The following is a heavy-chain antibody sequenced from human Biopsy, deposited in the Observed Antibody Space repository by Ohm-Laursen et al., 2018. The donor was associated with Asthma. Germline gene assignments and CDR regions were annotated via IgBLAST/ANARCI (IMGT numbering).Heavy chain of an antibody. D-gene: IGHD4-23*01. J-gene: IGHJ6*02. V-gene: IGHV1-18*01. Sequence: GSSVKVSCKTSGYTFNSAGITWVRQAPGQGLEWMGWISVYNGNTKVAQKLQDRVTMITDTSTSTAYMELRSLRSDDTAVYFCARAVDSTHYYGIDVWGQGTTVTVSS. CDR1: GYTFNSAG. CDR3: ARAVDSTHYYGIDV. CDR2: ISVYNGNT.